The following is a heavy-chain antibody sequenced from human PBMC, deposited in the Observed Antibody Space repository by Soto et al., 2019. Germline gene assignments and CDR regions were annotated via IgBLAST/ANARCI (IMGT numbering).Heavy chain of an antibody. CDR2: IYWDDDK. CDR1: GFSLTTSGVG. D-gene: IGHD3-3*01. J-gene: IGHJ4*02. V-gene: IGHV2-5*02. CDR3: AHRVLRTVFGLVTTTAIYFDF. Sequence: QITLNESGPTQVKPRQTLTLTCTFSGFSLTTSGVGVGWIRQSPGKAPEWLALIYWDDDKRYSSSLKSRLTFTKDTSKNQLFLTMSDFDHADTATYYCAHRVLRTVFGLVTTTAIYFDFWGQGTPVAVSS.